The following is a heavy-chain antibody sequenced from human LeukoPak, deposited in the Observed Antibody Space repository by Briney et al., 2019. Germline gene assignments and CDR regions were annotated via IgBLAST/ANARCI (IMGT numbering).Heavy chain of an antibody. J-gene: IGHJ6*03. CDR3: AKAEYYDFWSGYYNYMDV. D-gene: IGHD3-3*01. Sequence: GGSLRLSCAASGFTFSSYAMSWVRQAPGKGLEWVSAISGSGGSTYYADSVKGRFTISRDNSKNTLYLQMNSLRAEDTAVYYRAKAEYYDFWSGYYNYMDVWGKGTTVTVSS. CDR1: GFTFSSYA. CDR2: ISGSGGST. V-gene: IGHV3-23*01.